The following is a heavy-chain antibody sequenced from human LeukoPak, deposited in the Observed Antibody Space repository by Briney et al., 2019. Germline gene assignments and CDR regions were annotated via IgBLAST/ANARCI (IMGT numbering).Heavy chain of an antibody. Sequence: SETLSLTCTVSGGSMNTYYRTWIRQPAGKGLQWIGYIYPSSFTNYNPSLESRVTMSVDTSKNQFSLKLTSVTAADTVVYFCARDTITRGLDYWGQGTLVTVSS. CDR1: GGSMNTYY. V-gene: IGHV4-4*07. J-gene: IGHJ4*02. CDR2: IYPSSFT. CDR3: ARDTITRGLDY. D-gene: IGHD3-10*01.